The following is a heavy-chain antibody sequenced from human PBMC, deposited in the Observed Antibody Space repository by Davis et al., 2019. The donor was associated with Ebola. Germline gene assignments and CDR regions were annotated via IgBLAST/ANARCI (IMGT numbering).Heavy chain of an antibody. Sequence: ASVKVSCKASGYTFTSYGISWVRQAPGQGLEWMGWVSAYNGNTNYAQKLQGRVTMTTDTSTSTAYMELRSLRSDDTAVYYCARDLGTIFGVVIYGMDVWGQGTTVTVSS. CDR1: GYTFTSYG. CDR3: ARDLGTIFGVVIYGMDV. V-gene: IGHV1-18*01. CDR2: VSAYNGNT. D-gene: IGHD3-3*01. J-gene: IGHJ6*02.